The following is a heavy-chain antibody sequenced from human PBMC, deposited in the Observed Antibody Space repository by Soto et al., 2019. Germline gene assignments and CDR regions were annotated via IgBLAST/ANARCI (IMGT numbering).Heavy chain of an antibody. CDR3: ARDYSNSYYYMDV. CDR2: INTYNGNT. Sequence: ASVKVSCKASGYTFTTYGFSWVRQAPGQGLEWMGWINTYNGNTNYAQKLQGRVTMTTDTSTSTAYMELRSLRSDDTAVYYCARDYSNSYYYMDVWGKGTTVTVSS. CDR1: GYTFTTYG. J-gene: IGHJ6*03. D-gene: IGHD4-4*01. V-gene: IGHV1-18*01.